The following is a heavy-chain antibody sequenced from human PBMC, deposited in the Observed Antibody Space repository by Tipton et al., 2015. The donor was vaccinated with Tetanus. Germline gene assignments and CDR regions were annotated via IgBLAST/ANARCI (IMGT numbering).Heavy chain of an antibody. Sequence: LRLSCSLSGGSLSSGTFYWDWIRQRPGKGLEWIGNVYYNGNSLQNPSLKGRVTLSLDKSKNQFYLNLRSVTAADTGIYYCVRSADNWFDPWGQGNLVTVSS. J-gene: IGHJ5*02. V-gene: IGHV4-39*01. CDR3: VRSADNWFDP. CDR1: GGSLSSGTFY. CDR2: VYYNGNS.